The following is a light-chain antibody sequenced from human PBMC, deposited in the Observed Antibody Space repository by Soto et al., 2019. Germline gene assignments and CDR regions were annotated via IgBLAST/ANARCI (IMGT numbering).Light chain of an antibody. CDR1: ESIDNW. Sequence: GDRVTITCRASESIDNWLAWYQQKPGKAPKLLIFAASTLHSGVPSRFSGSGSGTEFTLTISSLQPDDFATYYCQQYNSYSQTFGQGTKVDIK. CDR3: QQYNSYSQT. J-gene: IGKJ1*01. CDR2: AAS. V-gene: IGKV1-5*01.